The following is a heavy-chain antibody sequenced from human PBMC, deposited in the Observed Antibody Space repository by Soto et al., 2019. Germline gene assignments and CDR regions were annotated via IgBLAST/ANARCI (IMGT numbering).Heavy chain of an antibody. CDR3: TSDRYPRFYHGSGSYPYY. Sequence: VQLVESGGGLVQPGGSLRLSCAACGFAFSSFWMSWLRQAPGKGLEWVANIKTDGSETHYVDSVKGRFTISRDNPKTSLFLQMNSLRVEDTAVYFCTSDRYPRFYHGSGSYPYYWGQGTPVTVSS. CDR1: GFAFSSFW. D-gene: IGHD3-10*01. J-gene: IGHJ4*02. V-gene: IGHV3-7*03. CDR2: IKTDGSET.